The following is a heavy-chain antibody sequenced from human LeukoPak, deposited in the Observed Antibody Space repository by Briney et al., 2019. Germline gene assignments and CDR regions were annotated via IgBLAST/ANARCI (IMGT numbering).Heavy chain of an antibody. D-gene: IGHD3-10*01. CDR2: ISSVGSTI. Sequence: TGGSLRLSCAASGFTFSDYYMSWIGQAPGKGREGVSYISSVGSTIYYADSVKGRFTISRDNAKNSLYLQMNSLRAEDTAVYYCARGFELLWFGEDPRGAFDIWGQGTMVTVSS. CDR1: GFTFSDYY. V-gene: IGHV3-11*01. J-gene: IGHJ3*02. CDR3: ARGFELLWFGEDPRGAFDI.